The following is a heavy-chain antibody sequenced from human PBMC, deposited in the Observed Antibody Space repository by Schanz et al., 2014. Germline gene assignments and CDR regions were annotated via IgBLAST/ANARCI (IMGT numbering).Heavy chain of an antibody. Sequence: QVQLVQSGGEMKKPGASVKVSCKASGYTFTDYGLSWVRQAPGQGLEWMGWMNPNSGDTGYPRKFQGRVTMTRNTSISTAYMELSSLRSEDTAVYYCARSGSSNWYFFDYWGQGTLVTVSS. J-gene: IGHJ4*02. D-gene: IGHD6-13*01. V-gene: IGHV1-8*02. CDR2: MNPNSGDT. CDR3: ARSGSSNWYFFDY. CDR1: GYTFTDYG.